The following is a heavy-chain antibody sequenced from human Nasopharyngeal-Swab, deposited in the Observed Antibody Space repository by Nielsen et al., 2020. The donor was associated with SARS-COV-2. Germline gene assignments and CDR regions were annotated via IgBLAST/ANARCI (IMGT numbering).Heavy chain of an antibody. Sequence: SVNVSCKASGGTFSNYAISWVRQAPGQELEWMGRTIPILGLANYAQKFLGRVTITADKSTNTAYMELSSLRSEDTAVYYCARDTPEDTTLVTAYYYYMDVWGKGTTVTVSS. CDR1: GGTFSNYA. CDR2: TIPILGLA. V-gene: IGHV1-69*04. J-gene: IGHJ6*03. D-gene: IGHD5-18*01. CDR3: ARDTPEDTTLVTAYYYYMDV.